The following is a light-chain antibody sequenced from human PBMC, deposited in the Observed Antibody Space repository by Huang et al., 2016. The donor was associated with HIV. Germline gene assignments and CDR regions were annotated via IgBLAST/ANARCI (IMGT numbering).Light chain of an antibody. J-gene: IGKJ1*01. CDR3: QKYNSVPRT. V-gene: IGKV1-27*01. CDR2: AAS. Sequence: DIQMIQSPSSLSASEGDRVTITCRASQGSINYLAWYQQKPGKAPKLLIYAASTLQSGVPSRFSGSGSGTDFTLTISSLQPEDFATYYCQKYNSVPRTFGQGTKVEIK. CDR1: QGSINY.